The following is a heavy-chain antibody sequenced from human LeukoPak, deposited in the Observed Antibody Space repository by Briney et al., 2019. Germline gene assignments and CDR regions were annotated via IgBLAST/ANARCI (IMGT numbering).Heavy chain of an antibody. Sequence: GGSLRLSCAASGFTFDDYGMSWVRQAPGKGLEWVSGINWNGGSTGYADSVKGRFTISRDNAKNSLYLQMNSLRAEDTAVYYCAKRHVDTAMVGAFDIWGQGTMVTVSS. CDR2: INWNGGST. D-gene: IGHD5-18*01. V-gene: IGHV3-20*04. J-gene: IGHJ3*02. CDR1: GFTFDDYG. CDR3: AKRHVDTAMVGAFDI.